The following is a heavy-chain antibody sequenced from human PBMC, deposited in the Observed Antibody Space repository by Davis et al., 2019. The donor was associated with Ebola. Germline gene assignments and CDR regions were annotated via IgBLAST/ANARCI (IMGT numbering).Heavy chain of an antibody. CDR3: AKSPSSGWQPWFDP. V-gene: IGHV3-23*01. Sequence: GESLKISCAASGFTFSSYAMNWVRQAPGKGLEWVSGISGSGGSTDYADSVKGRFTISRDNSKNTLSLQMDSLRADDTAVYYCAKSPSSGWQPWFDPWGQGTLVTVSS. CDR2: ISGSGGST. J-gene: IGHJ5*02. D-gene: IGHD6-19*01. CDR1: GFTFSSYA.